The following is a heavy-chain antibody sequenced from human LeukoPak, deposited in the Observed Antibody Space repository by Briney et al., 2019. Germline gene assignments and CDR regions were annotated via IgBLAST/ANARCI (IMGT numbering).Heavy chain of an antibody. CDR1: RFAFSSFA. CDR3: VKDPAHDFWSGYYGFDY. Sequence: GGSLRLSCAASRFAFSSFAMSWVRQAPGKGVEWVSTISGSGGRTNYADSVKGRFTISRGNFKNTLYLQMDSLRAEDTAVYYCVKDPAHDFWSGYYGFDYWGQGTLVTVSS. V-gene: IGHV3-23*01. CDR2: ISGSGGRT. J-gene: IGHJ4*02. D-gene: IGHD3-3*01.